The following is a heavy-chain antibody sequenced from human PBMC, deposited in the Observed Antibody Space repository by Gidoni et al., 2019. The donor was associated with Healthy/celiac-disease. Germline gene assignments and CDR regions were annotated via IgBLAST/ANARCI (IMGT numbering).Heavy chain of an antibody. CDR1: GFTFSRYR. Sequence: EVQLVESGGGLVKPGGSLRLSCAASGFTFSRYRMSWVRQAPGKGLEWVSSISSSSSYIYYADSVKGRFTISRDNAKNSLYLQMNSLRAEDTAVYYCARDRSSDWYGDYYYYGMDVWGQGTTVTVSS. J-gene: IGHJ6*02. D-gene: IGHD6-19*01. CDR2: ISSSSSYI. V-gene: IGHV3-21*01. CDR3: ARDRSSDWYGDYYYYGMDV.